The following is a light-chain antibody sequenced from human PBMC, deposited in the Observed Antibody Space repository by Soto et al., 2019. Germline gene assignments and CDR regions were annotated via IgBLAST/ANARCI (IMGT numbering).Light chain of an antibody. CDR3: QRYDNWPLT. CDR1: QSISTN. CDR2: DAS. J-gene: IGKJ4*01. V-gene: IGKV3D-15*01. Sequence: EIVMTQSPSTLSGSAGERVILSCGASQSISTNLAWYQQKHGQAPRLLIYDASTRATGIPARFSGSGYGTEFYLTISSLQSDDSAVYYCQRYDNWPLTFGGGTKVDIK.